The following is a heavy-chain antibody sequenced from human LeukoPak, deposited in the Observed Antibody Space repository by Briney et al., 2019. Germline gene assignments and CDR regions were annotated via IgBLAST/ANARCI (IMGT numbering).Heavy chain of an antibody. J-gene: IGHJ4*02. V-gene: IGHV3-53*01. CDR2: IYSGGST. Sequence: GGSLRLSCAASGFTVSSNYMSWVRQAPGKGLEWVSVIYSGGSTYYADSVKGRFTISRDNSKNTLYLQMNSLRAEDTAVYYCARDGLLLWFGELPPFDYWGQGTLVTVSS. D-gene: IGHD3-10*01. CDR1: GFTVSSNY. CDR3: ARDGLLLWFGELPPFDY.